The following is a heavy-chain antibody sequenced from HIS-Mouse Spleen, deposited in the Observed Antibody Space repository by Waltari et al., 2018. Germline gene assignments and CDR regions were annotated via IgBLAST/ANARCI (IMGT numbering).Heavy chain of an antibody. CDR1: GGSFRGSY. J-gene: IGHJ4*02. Sequence: QVQLQQWGAGLLTPSETLSLTCAVYGGSFRGSYCSWIRQPPGKGLEGIGEINHSGSTNYNPSLKSRVTISVDTSKNQFSLKLSSVTAADTCARAGYSSSSFDYWGQGTLVTVSS. D-gene: IGHD6-6*01. CDR2: INHSGST. CDR3: YSSSSFDY. V-gene: IGHV4-34*01.